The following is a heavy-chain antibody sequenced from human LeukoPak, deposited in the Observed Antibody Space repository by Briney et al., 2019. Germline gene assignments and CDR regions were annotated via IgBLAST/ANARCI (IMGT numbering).Heavy chain of an antibody. CDR1: GGTISSYA. CDR2: IIPILGIA. CDR3: ARDRFEMAVGMDV. V-gene: IGHV1-69*04. J-gene: IGHJ6*02. Sequence: SVKVSCKASGGTISSYAISWVRQAPGQGLEWMGRIIPILGIANYAQKFQGRVTITADKSTSTAYMELSSLRSEDTAVYYCARDRFEMAVGMDVWGQGTTVTVSS. D-gene: IGHD5-24*01.